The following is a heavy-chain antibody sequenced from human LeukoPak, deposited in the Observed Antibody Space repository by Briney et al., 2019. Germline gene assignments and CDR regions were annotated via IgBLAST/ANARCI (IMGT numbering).Heavy chain of an antibody. Sequence: SETLSLTCTVSADSINNYYCNWIRQPAGKGLEWLGRTHAGGSTDHNPSLKGRVSMSVDTSGTIFSLNLFSVTAADTAVYYCARELPLRRVDYFHGSGRSFDLWGPGTLVAVSS. J-gene: IGHJ2*01. CDR3: ARELPLRRVDYFHGSGRSFDL. V-gene: IGHV4-4*07. CDR1: ADSINNYY. CDR2: THAGGST. D-gene: IGHD3-10*01.